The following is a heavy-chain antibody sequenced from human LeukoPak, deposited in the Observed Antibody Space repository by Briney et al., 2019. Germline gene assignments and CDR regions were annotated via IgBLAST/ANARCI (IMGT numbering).Heavy chain of an antibody. CDR3: ARVKDGGNSHVDY. D-gene: IGHD4-23*01. V-gene: IGHV1-69*04. CDR1: GGTFSSYA. J-gene: IGHJ4*02. Sequence: SVKVSCKASGGTFSSYAISWVRQAPGQGLEWMGRIIPILGIANYAQKFQGRVTITADKSTSTAYMELSSLRSEDTAVYYCARVKDGGNSHVDYWGQGTLVTVSS. CDR2: IIPILGIA.